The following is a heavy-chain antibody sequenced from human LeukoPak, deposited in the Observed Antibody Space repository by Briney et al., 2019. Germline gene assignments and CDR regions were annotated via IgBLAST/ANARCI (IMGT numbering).Heavy chain of an antibody. CDR3: ATDGYSSSLVPGYPPLNYY. Sequence: QPGGSLILSCAASGFTFSSYAMSWVRQAPGKGLEWVSAISGSSGNTYYADSGKGRFTISRDNSKNTLYLQMNSLRAEDTAVYYCATDGYSSSLVPGYPPLNYYWGQGTLVTVSS. CDR1: GFTFSSYA. V-gene: IGHV3-23*01. J-gene: IGHJ4*02. CDR2: ISGSSGNT. D-gene: IGHD6-13*01.